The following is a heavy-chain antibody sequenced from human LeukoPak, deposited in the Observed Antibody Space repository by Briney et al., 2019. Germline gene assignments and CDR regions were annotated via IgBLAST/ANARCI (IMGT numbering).Heavy chain of an antibody. CDR2: ISSTSSTI. Sequence: GGSLRLSCAVSGFTFSNYNMNWVRQAPGKGLEWVSYISSTSSTIYSADSVKGRLSISRDNAKNSLFLQMNSLRVEDTAVYYCARDGIYVSGSKYYPLDFDYWGQGTLVTVSS. V-gene: IGHV3-48*04. CDR1: GFTFSNYN. J-gene: IGHJ4*02. CDR3: ARDGIYVSGSKYYPLDFDY. D-gene: IGHD3-10*01.